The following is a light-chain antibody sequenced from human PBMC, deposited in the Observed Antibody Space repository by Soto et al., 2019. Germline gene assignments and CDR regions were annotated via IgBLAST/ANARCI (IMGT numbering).Light chain of an antibody. CDR3: ISYTSDDVRYV. J-gene: IGLJ1*01. Sequence: QSVLTQPASVSGSPGQSITISCTGSNSDVGIYDFVSWYQHHPGRAPTLIVPEVSHRPSGVSNRVSGSKSGNTASLTISGLQSEDEDDYYCISYTSDDVRYVFGTGTKRTVL. CDR2: EVS. V-gene: IGLV2-14*01. CDR1: NSDVGIYDF.